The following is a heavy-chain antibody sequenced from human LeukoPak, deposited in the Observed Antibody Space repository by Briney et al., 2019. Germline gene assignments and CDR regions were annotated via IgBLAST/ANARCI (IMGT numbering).Heavy chain of an antibody. CDR1: GGSISSYY. CDR2: IYHSGST. J-gene: IGHJ5*02. CDR3: ARDPGVVPLNWFDP. V-gene: IGHV4-38-2*02. Sequence: KPSETLSLTCTVSGGSISSYYWSWIRQPPGKGLEWIGSIYHSGSTYYNPSLKSRVTISVDTSKNQFSLKLSSVTAADTAVYYCARDPGVVPLNWFDPWGQGTLVTVSS. D-gene: IGHD2-15*01.